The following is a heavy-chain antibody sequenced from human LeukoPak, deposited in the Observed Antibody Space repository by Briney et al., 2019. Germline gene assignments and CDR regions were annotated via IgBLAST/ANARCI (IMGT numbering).Heavy chain of an antibody. D-gene: IGHD3/OR15-3a*01. CDR3: ADGGTVMIFKSPGD. Sequence: GGSLRLSCAASGFTFSSYAMSWVRQAPGKGLEWVSGVSSNGANTAYADSVKGRFTISRDNSQNTLYLQMNSLRAEDTAVYFCADGGTVMIFKSPGDWGQGTLVTVSS. CDR1: GFTFSSYA. V-gene: IGHV3-23*01. J-gene: IGHJ4*02. CDR2: VSSNGANT.